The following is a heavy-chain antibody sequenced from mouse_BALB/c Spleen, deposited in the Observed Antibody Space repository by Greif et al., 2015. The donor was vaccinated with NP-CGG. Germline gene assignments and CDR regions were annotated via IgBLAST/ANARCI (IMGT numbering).Heavy chain of an antibody. V-gene: IGHV1S81*02. CDR2: INPSNGRT. CDR1: GYTFTSYW. Sequence: QVQLQQSGAELVKPGASVKLSCKASGYTFTSYWMHWVKQRPGQGLEWIGEINPSNGRTNYNEKFKSKATLTVDKSSSTAYMQLSSLTSEDSAVYYCARGGYFDYWGQGTTLTVSS. CDR3: ARGGYFDY. J-gene: IGHJ2*01.